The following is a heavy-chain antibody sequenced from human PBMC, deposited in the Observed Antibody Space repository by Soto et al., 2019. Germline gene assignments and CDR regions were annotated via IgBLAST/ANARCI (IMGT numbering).Heavy chain of an antibody. D-gene: IGHD3-16*01. V-gene: IGHV3-7*01. CDR3: ARDIGFDYVN. CDR2: VKEDGSEL. Sequence: GGSLRLSCAVSGFNVMSYWMSWVRQAPGKGLEWVASVKEDGSELYYLHSVRGRFSISRDSAGNALHLTMNYLSAEDTGGYFCARDIGFDYVNWGQGIPVTVSS. J-gene: IGHJ4*02. CDR1: GFNVMSYW.